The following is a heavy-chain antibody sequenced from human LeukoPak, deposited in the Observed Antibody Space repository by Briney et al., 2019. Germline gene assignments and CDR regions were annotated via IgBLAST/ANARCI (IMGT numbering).Heavy chain of an antibody. D-gene: IGHD1-26*01. CDR1: XYA. Sequence: XYAMQWVRQAXGXGMEWVSGISWNSGSIGYADSVKGRFTISRDNAKNSLYLQMNSLRAEDTALYYCAKGGGSYPHDAFDIWGQGTMVTVSS. CDR3: AKGGGSYPHDAFDI. CDR2: ISWNSGSI. J-gene: IGHJ3*02. V-gene: IGHV3-9*01.